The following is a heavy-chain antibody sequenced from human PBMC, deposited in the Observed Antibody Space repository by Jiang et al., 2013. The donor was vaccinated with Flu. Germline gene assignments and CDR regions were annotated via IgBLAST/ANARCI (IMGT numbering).Heavy chain of an antibody. CDR3: ARGVWGSYRGYYYYYMDV. Sequence: GSGLVKPSETLSLTCTVSGGSISSYYWSWIRQPPGKGLEWIGYIYTSGSTNYNPSLKSRVTISVDTSKNQFSLKLSSVTAADTAVYYCARGVWGSYRGYYYYYMDVWGKGTTVTVSS. D-gene: IGHD3-16*02. CDR1: GGSISSYY. CDR2: IYTSGST. V-gene: IGHV4-4*09. J-gene: IGHJ6*03.